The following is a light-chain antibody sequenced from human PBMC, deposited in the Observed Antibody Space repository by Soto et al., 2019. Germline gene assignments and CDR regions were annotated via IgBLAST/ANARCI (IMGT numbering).Light chain of an antibody. V-gene: IGLV2-23*01. CDR3: CSYAGSSTLV. CDR2: EGS. CDR1: SSDVGSYNL. Sequence: QSALTQPASVSGSPGQSITISCTGTSSDVGSYNLVSWYQQHPGKAPKLTIYEGSKRPSGVSKRFSGSKSGNTASLTISGLQAEEEADYYCCSYAGSSTLVFGGGTKLTVL. J-gene: IGLJ2*01.